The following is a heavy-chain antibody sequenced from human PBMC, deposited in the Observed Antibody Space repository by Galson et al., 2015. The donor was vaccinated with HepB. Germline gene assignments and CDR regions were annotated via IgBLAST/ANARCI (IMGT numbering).Heavy chain of an antibody. CDR3: ARELAAAGGLGY. D-gene: IGHD6-13*01. Sequence: SLRLSCAASGFTVSSNYMSWVRQAPGKGLEWVSVIYSGGSTYYADSVKGRFTISRDNSKNTLYLQMNSLRAEDTAVYYCARELAAAGGLGYWGQGTLVTVSS. CDR1: GFTVSSNY. CDR2: IYSGGST. V-gene: IGHV3-53*01. J-gene: IGHJ4*02.